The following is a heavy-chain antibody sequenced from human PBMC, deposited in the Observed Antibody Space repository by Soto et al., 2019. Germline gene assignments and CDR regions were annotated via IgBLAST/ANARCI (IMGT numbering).Heavy chain of an antibody. Sequence: SETLSLTCTVSGGSVSSGSYYWSWIRQPPGKGLEWIGYIYYSGSTNYNPSLKSQVTISVDTSENQFSLKLSSVTAADTAVYYCARVPYHYDSSGYYYSYYGMDVWGQGTTVTVS. V-gene: IGHV4-61*01. CDR2: IYYSGST. J-gene: IGHJ6*02. CDR1: GGSVSSGSYY. D-gene: IGHD3-22*01. CDR3: ARVPYHYDSSGYYYSYYGMDV.